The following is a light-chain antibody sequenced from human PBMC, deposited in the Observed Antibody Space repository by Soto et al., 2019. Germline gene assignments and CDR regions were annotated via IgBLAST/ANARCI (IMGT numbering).Light chain of an antibody. J-gene: IGKJ2*01. CDR3: HQYYGIPNT. Sequence: DIVMTQSPDSLAVSLGERATINCKSSQSVLYDSNNKNYLAWYQQKPGQPPKLLIYWASTRESGVPDRFSGSGSGTDFTLTISSLQAEDLAVYFCHQYYGIPNTFGQGTKLEIK. CDR2: WAS. CDR1: QSVLYDSNNKNY. V-gene: IGKV4-1*01.